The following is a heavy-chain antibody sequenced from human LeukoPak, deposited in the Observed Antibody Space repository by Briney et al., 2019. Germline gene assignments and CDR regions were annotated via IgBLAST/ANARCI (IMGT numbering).Heavy chain of an antibody. V-gene: IGHV4-34*01. CDR2: INHSGST. Sequence: SETLSLTCAVYGGSFSGYYWSWIRQPPGKGLEWIGEINHSGSTNYNPSLKSRVTISVDTSKNQFSLKLRYVTAADTAVYYCARLGLGNDYGDYYMDVWGKGTTVTISS. J-gene: IGHJ6*03. CDR1: GGSFSGYY. D-gene: IGHD4-17*01. CDR3: ARLGLGNDYGDYYMDV.